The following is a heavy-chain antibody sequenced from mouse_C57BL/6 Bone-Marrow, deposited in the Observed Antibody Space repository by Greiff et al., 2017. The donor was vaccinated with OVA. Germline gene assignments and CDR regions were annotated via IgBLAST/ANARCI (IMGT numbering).Heavy chain of an antibody. Sequence: EVQLQQSGPELEKTGASVTVPCKASGYTFTDYHMDWVKQSHGKSLEWIGDINPNNGGTIYNQKFKGKATLTVDKSSSTAYMELRSLTSEDAAVYYCARVGGLPAWFAYGGQGTLVTVSA. CDR3: ARVGGLPAWFAY. V-gene: IGHV1-18*01. J-gene: IGHJ3*01. CDR1: GYTFTDYH. D-gene: IGHD2-2*01. CDR2: INPNNGGT.